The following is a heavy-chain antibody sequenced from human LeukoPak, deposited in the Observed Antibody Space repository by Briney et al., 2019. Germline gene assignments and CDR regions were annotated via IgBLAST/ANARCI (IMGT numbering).Heavy chain of an antibody. V-gene: IGHV3-30*03. CDR1: GFTFSSYG. Sequence: PGGSLRLSCAASGFTFSSYGMHWVRQAPGKGLEWVAVISYDGSTKYYADSVKGRFTISRDNSKNTLYLQMNSLRAEDTAVYYCARDRGDCTNGVCVYYYYGMDVWGHGTTVTVSS. CDR3: ARDRGDCTNGVCVYYYYGMDV. D-gene: IGHD2-8*01. CDR2: ISYDGSTK. J-gene: IGHJ6*02.